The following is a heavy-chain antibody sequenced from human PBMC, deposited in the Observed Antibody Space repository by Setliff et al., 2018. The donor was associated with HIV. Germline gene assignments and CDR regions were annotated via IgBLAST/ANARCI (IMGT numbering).Heavy chain of an antibody. Sequence: PSETLSLTCAVSGVSINTINHLWDWIRQPPGKGLEWIGSVYFTGDAYYNPSLKSRVTLSVDTSKNLFSLELRSVTAADTAVYYCVRHISPVDAFEVWGQGTMVTVSS. CDR3: VRHISPVDAFEV. CDR1: GVSINTINHL. J-gene: IGHJ3*01. V-gene: IGHV4-39*01. CDR2: VYFTGDA. D-gene: IGHD3-3*02.